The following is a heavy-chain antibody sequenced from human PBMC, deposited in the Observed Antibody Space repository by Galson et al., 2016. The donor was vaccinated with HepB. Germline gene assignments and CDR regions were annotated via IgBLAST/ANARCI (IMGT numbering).Heavy chain of an antibody. CDR1: DYTFTSYS. CDR3: ARDEWGLLDY. D-gene: IGHD3-16*01. CDR2: ISTGNGIT. Sequence: SVKVSCKASDYTFTSYSISWVRQARGQGLEWMGWISTGNGITNYAQKFQGRVTMTTDTSTNTAYMELRSLRSDDTAVYYCARDEWGLLDYWGQGTLVTVSS. J-gene: IGHJ4*02. V-gene: IGHV1-18*01.